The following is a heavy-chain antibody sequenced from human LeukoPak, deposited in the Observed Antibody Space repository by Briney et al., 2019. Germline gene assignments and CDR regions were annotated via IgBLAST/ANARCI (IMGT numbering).Heavy chain of an antibody. CDR3: AREEGYGNYGMDV. Sequence: SETLSLTCAVYGGSFSGYYWSWIRQPPGKGLEWIGEINHSGSTNYNPSLKSRVTISVDTSKNQFSLKLSSVTAADTAVYYCAREEGYGNYGMDVWGQGTTVTVSS. J-gene: IGHJ6*02. CDR2: INHSGST. V-gene: IGHV4-34*01. CDR1: GGSFSGYY. D-gene: IGHD5-18*01.